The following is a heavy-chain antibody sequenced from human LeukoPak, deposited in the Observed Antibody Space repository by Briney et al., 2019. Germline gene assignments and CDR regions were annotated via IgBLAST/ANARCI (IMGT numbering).Heavy chain of an antibody. CDR2: INHSGST. V-gene: IGHV4-34*01. CDR3: ARIRGGYSSSSSPYYYMDV. J-gene: IGHJ6*03. CDR1: GGSFSGYY. Sequence: SETLSLTCAVYGGSFSGYYWSWIRQPPGKGLEWIGEINHSGSTNYNPSLKSRVTISVDTSKNQFSLKLSSVTAADMAVYYCARIRGGYSSSSSPYYYMDVWGKGTTVTVSS. D-gene: IGHD6-6*01.